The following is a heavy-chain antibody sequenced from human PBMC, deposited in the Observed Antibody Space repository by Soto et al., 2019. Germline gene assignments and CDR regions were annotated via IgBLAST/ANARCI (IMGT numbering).Heavy chain of an antibody. Sequence: SETLSLTCTVSGGSISSGCDYWSWIRQHPGKGLEWIGYIYYSGSTYCNPSLKSRVTISVDTSKNQFSLKLSSVTAADTAVYYCARGPPCDPWGQGTLVTVSS. CDR2: IYYSGST. V-gene: IGHV4-31*03. J-gene: IGHJ5*02. CDR3: ARGPPCDP. CDR1: GGSISSGCDY.